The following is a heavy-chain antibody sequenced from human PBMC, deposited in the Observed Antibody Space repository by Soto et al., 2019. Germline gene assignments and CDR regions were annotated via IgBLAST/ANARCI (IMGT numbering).Heavy chain of an antibody. CDR2: IYYSGST. CDR1: GGSISSYY. Sequence: WETLSLTCTVSGGSISSYYWSWIRQPPGKGLEWIGYIYYSGSTNYNPSLKSRVTISVDTSKNQFSLKLSSVTAADTAVYYCARDSAAALGYGIDVWGQGTTVTVSS. V-gene: IGHV4-59*01. D-gene: IGHD6-13*01. CDR3: ARDSAAALGYGIDV. J-gene: IGHJ6*02.